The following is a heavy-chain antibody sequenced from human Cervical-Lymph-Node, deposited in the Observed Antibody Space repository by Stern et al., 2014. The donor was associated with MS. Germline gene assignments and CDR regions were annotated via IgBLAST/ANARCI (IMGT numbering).Heavy chain of an antibody. CDR3: ARDPLQWRSPIQTD. V-gene: IGHV1-69*01. CDR1: GGTFRSYA. Sequence: VQLVQSGAEVKKPGSSVKVSCKASGGTFRSYAISWVRQAPGQGLEWMGGIIPIFGTANYAQNFQGRVTITADESTSTAYMELSSLRSEDTAVYYCARDPLQWRSPIQTDWGQGTLVTVSS. J-gene: IGHJ4*02. CDR2: IIPIFGTA. D-gene: IGHD2-15*01.